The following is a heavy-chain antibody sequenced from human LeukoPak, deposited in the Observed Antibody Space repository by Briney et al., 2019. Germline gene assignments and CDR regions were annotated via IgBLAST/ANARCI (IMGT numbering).Heavy chain of an antibody. Sequence: SVTLSLTCTVSGGSISSSSYYWGWIRQPPGKGLEWIGSIYYSGSTYYNPSLKSRVTISVDTSKNQFSLKLSSVTAADTAVYYCARQKSYYDSSGYWFDYWGQGTLVTVSS. CDR2: IYYSGST. J-gene: IGHJ4*02. D-gene: IGHD3-22*01. V-gene: IGHV4-39*01. CDR3: ARQKSYYDSSGYWFDY. CDR1: GGSISSSSYY.